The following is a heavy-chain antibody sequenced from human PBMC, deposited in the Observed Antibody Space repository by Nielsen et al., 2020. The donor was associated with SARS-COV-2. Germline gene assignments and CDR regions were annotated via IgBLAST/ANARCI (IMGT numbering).Heavy chain of an antibody. J-gene: IGHJ6*02. CDR3: ARDSHYYYYGMDV. V-gene: IGHV3-7*01. CDR2: IKQDGSEE. Sequence: GGSLRLSCAASGFTFSSYWMSWVRQAPGKGLEWVANIKQDGSEEYYVDSVKGRFTISRDNAKNSLYLQMNSLRAEDTAVYYCARDSHYYYYGMDVWGQGTTVTVSS. CDR1: GFTFSSYW.